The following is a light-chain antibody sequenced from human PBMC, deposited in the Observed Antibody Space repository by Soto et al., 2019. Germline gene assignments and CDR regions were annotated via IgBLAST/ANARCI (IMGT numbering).Light chain of an antibody. CDR1: ISDVGNYNY. J-gene: IGLJ1*01. V-gene: IGLV2-14*03. Sequence: QCLLTQAASVSGSPGQSVTIACTGAISDVGNYNYVSWYQQHPGKAPKLIIYDVSNRPSGVSNRFSGSKSGNTASLTISGLQAEDEADYYCSSYTSSTTLSVFGTGTKVTVL. CDR3: SSYTSSTTLSV. CDR2: DVS.